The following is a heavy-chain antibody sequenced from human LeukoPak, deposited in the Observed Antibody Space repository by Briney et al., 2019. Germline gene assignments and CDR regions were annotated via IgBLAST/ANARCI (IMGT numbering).Heavy chain of an antibody. CDR3: ARDREDIVVVPAASYYYYYYMDV. D-gene: IGHD2-2*01. CDR1: GFIFSSYS. CDR2: ISSSSTYI. Sequence: PGGSLRLSCAASGFIFSSYSMNWVRQAPGKGLEWVSSISSSSTYIYYADSVKGRFTISRDNSKNTLYLQMNSLRAEDTAVNYCARDREDIVVVPAASYYYYYYMDVWGKGTTVTISS. J-gene: IGHJ6*03. V-gene: IGHV3-21*04.